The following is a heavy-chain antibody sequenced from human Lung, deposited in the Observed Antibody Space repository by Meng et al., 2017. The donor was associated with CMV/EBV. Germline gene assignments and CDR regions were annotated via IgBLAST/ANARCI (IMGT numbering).Heavy chain of an antibody. CDR2: ISSSSSYI. Sequence: GESXKISCAASGFTFSSYSMNWVRQAPGKGLEWVSSISSSSSYIYYADSVKGRFTISRDNDKNSLYLQMNSLRAEDTAVYYCARDTLTMVRGVLVYWGHG. D-gene: IGHD3-10*01. CDR1: GFTFSSYS. V-gene: IGHV3-21*01. J-gene: IGHJ4*01. CDR3: ARDTLTMVRGVLVY.